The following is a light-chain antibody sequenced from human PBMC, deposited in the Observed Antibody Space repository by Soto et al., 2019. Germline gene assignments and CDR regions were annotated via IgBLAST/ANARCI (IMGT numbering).Light chain of an antibody. CDR1: QSVGSNY. CDR2: GAS. J-gene: IGKJ5*01. CDR3: QQYGSSHTFT. Sequence: EILLTQFPGTLSLSPGESATLSCGASQSVGSNYLAWYQQRPGHTPNLLIFGASHRAPDIPDRFSGSGSGTDFTLTISRLETEDFAVYYCQQYGSSHTFTFGQGTRLEIK. V-gene: IGKV3-20*01.